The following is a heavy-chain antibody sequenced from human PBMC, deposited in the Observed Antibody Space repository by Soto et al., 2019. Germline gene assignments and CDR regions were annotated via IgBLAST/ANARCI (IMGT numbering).Heavy chain of an antibody. CDR1: GGSISSGGYS. J-gene: IGHJ4*02. D-gene: IGHD4-17*01. V-gene: IGHV4-30-2*01. CDR2: IYHSGST. Sequence: SETLSLTCAVSGGSISSGGYSWSWIRQPPGKGLEWIGYIYHSGSTYYNPSLKSRVTISVDRSKNQFSLKLSSVTAADTAVYYCARAWDYGDYAFYYWGQGTLVTVSS. CDR3: ARAWDYGDYAFYY.